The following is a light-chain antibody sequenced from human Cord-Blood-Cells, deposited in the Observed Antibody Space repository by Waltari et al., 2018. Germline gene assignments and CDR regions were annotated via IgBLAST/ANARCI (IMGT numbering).Light chain of an antibody. Sequence: DIQLTQSPSFLSASVGDRVTITYRASQGISSYLAWYQQKPGKAPKLLIYAASTLQSGVPSRFSGSGSGTEFTLTISSLQPEDFATYYCQQLNSWTFGQGTKVEIK. CDR3: QQLNSWT. CDR1: QGISSY. J-gene: IGKJ1*01. CDR2: AAS. V-gene: IGKV1-9*01.